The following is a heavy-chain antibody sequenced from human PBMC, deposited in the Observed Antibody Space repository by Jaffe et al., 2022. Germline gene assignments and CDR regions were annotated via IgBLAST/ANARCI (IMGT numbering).Heavy chain of an antibody. Sequence: QVQLVESGGGLVKPGGSLRLSCAASGLTFSDCQLNWIRQAPGKGLEWLSYISSSGNTIHYADSVKGRFTISRDNAKNSLYLQMTSLRAEDTAVYYCAKYSDDNYWYFNLWGRGTLVTVSS. D-gene: IGHD4-17*01. CDR1: GLTFSDCQ. CDR3: AKYSDDNYWYFNL. V-gene: IGHV3-11*01. CDR2: ISSSGNTI. J-gene: IGHJ2*01.